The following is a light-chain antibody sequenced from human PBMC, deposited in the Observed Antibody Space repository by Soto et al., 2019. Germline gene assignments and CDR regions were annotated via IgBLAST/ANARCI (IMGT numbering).Light chain of an antibody. J-gene: IGKJ4*01. CDR1: QSVSSN. Sequence: ETVLTQSPGTLSLSPGERATLSCRASQSVSSNLAWYQQKPGQAPRLLIYGASNRATGIPDRFSGSGSGVAFTLTISSLQPEDFATYYCQQANSFPLTFGGGTKVDIK. CDR2: GAS. CDR3: QQANSFPLT. V-gene: IGKV3-11*01.